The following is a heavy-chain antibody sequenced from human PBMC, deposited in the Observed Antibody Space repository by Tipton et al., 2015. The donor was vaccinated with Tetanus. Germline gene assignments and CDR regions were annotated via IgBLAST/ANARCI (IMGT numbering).Heavy chain of an antibody. D-gene: IGHD2-15*01. CDR1: GFTFSHHW. CDR2: LRQDGDEK. Sequence: SLRLSCEGSGFTFSHHWMSWVRQAPGKGLEWVANLRQDGDEKNYVDSVKGRCTISRDNTKSSVHLQMSRLREDTTAVYYCVRGYSGDALWGQGTRVTVPS. J-gene: IGHJ4*02. CDR3: VRGYSGDAL. V-gene: IGHV3-7*04.